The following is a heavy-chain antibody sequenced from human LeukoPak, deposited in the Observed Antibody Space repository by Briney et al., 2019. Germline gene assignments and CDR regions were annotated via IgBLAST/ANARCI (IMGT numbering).Heavy chain of an antibody. CDR3: ASGLELDY. V-gene: IGHV3-7*03. CDR1: GFTFSSYA. J-gene: IGHJ4*02. Sequence: GGSLRLSCAASGFTFSSYAMSWVRQAPGKGLEWVANIKQDGSEKNYVDSVKGRFTISRDNAKNSLYLQMNSLRAEDTAVYYCASGLELDYWGQGTLVTVSS. CDR2: IKQDGSEK.